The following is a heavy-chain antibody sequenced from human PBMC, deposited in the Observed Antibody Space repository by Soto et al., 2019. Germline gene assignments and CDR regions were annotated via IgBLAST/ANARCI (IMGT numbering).Heavy chain of an antibody. CDR1: GFSLSTTGVG. V-gene: IGHV2-5*01. J-gene: IGHJ4*02. CDR3: AHRPDGSGSYSFNS. D-gene: IGHD3-10*01. Sequence: QITLRESGPTLVKPSETLTLTCTFSGFSLSTTGVGVGWIRQPPGKALEWLALIYWNEHKAYSPILKSRLTITKDTSKNQVVLKMTNMGPVDTATYYCAHRPDGSGSYSFNSWGQGTLVSVSS. CDR2: IYWNEHK.